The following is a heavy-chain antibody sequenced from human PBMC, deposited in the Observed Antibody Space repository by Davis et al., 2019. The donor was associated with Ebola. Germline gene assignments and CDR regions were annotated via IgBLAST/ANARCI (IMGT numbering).Heavy chain of an antibody. D-gene: IGHD3-22*01. CDR1: VLTFSKYN. CDR2: ISSSGVYI. CDR3: ATLDIGAYLRD. V-gene: IGHV3-21*01. J-gene: IGHJ4*02. Sequence: GESLKISCAASVLTFSKYNMTWVRQAPGKGLEWISSISSSGVYIYFADSLKGRFTISRDNAKNSLYLQMNSLRADDTAVYYCATLDIGAYLRDWGRGTLVTVSS.